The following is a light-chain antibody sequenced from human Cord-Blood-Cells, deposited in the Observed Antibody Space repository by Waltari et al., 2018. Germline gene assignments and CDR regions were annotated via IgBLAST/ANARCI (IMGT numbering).Light chain of an antibody. CDR2: KAS. V-gene: IGKV1-5*03. J-gene: IGKJ1*01. CDR3: QQYNSYST. Sequence: DIQMTPSPSPLSASPGDRVTITCRASQSISSWLAWYQQKPGKAPKLLIYKASSLESGVPSRFSGSGSGTEFTLTISSLQPDDFATYYCQQYNSYSTFGQGTKVEIK. CDR1: QSISSW.